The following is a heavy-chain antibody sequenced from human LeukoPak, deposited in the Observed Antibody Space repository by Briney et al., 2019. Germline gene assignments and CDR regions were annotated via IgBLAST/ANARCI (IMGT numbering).Heavy chain of an antibody. J-gene: IGHJ4*02. D-gene: IGHD3-16*02. CDR1: GFTFSSYA. CDR3: VVYDYVWGSYRYTFLDY. V-gene: IGHV3-30*04. Sequence: GGSLRLSSAAAGFTFSSYAMHWVRQAPGKGLEWVAVISYDGSNKYYADSVKGRFTISRDNSKNTLFLQMNSLRSEDTAVYYCVVYDYVWGSYRYTFLDYWGQGTLVTVSS. CDR2: ISYDGSNK.